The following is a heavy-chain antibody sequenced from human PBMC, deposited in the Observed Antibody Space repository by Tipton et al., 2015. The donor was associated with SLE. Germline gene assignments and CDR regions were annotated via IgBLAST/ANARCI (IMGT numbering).Heavy chain of an antibody. CDR1: GGSISSSSYY. CDR2: INHSGST. J-gene: IGHJ3*02. CDR3: ARGTGEGAFDI. D-gene: IGHD7-27*01. V-gene: IGHV4-39*07. Sequence: LRLSCTVSGGSISSSSYYWGWIRQPPGKGLEWIGEINHSGSTNYNPSLKSRVTISVDTSKNQFSLKLSSVTAADTAVYYCARGTGEGAFDIWGQGTMVTVSS.